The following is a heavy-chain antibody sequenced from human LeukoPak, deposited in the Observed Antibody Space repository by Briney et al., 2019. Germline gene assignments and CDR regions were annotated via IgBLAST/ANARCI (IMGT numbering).Heavy chain of an antibody. CDR1: GGSISSYY. CDR2: IYTSGST. Sequence: SETLSLTCTVSGGSISSYYWSWIRQPAGKGLEWIGHIYTSGSTNYNPSLKSRVTMSVDKSKNQFSLNLTSVTAADTAVYFCARAPRAYCSTTGSCFQDYWGQGTLVTVSS. V-gene: IGHV4-4*07. CDR3: ARAPRAYCSTTGSCFQDY. D-gene: IGHD2-2*01. J-gene: IGHJ4*02.